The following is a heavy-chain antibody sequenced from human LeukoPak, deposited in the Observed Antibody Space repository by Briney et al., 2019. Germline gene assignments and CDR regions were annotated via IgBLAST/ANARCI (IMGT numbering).Heavy chain of an antibody. CDR1: GGTFSSYA. CDR2: IIPIFGTA. Sequence: ASVKVPCKASGGTFSSYAISWVRQAPGQGLEWMGGIIPIFGTANYAQKFQGRVTITTDESTSTAYMELSSLRSEDTAVYYCARDSEARHSSSSGFDYWGQGTLVTVSS. D-gene: IGHD6-6*01. J-gene: IGHJ4*02. V-gene: IGHV1-69*05. CDR3: ARDSEARHSSSSGFDY.